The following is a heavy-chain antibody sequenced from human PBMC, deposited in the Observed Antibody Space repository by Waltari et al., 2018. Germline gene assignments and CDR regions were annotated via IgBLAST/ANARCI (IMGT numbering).Heavy chain of an antibody. J-gene: IGHJ4*02. CDR1: GFTFDDYA. V-gene: IGHV3-9*01. CDR2: ISWNSGSI. Sequence: EVQLVESGGGLVQPGRSLRLSCAAPGFTFDDYAMHWVRQAPGKGLEWVSGISWNSGSIGYADSVKGRFTISRDNAKNSLYLQMNSLRAEDTALYYCAKDKIENYFDYWGQGTLITVSS. CDR3: AKDKIENYFDY.